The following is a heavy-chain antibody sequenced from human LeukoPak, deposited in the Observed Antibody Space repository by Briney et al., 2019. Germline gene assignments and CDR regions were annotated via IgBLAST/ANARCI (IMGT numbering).Heavy chain of an antibody. CDR2: IYPGDSDT. CDR3: ARLVEGTVWYFDY. V-gene: IGHV5-51*01. J-gene: IGHJ4*02. CDR1: GNSFTSYW. Sequence: GESLKISCKGSGNSFTSYWIGWVRQMPGKGLGWMGIIYPGDSDTRYSPSFQGQVTISADKSISTAYLQWSSLKASDTAMYYCARLVEGTVWYFDYWGQGTLVTVSS. D-gene: IGHD1-26*01.